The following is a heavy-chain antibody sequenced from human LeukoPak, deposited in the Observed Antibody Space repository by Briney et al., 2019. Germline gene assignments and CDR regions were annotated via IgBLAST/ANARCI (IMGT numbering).Heavy chain of an antibody. Sequence: SVKVSCRASGGTFSSYAISWVRQAPGQGLEWMGGIIPIFGTANYAQKFQGRVTITADESTSTAYMELSSLRSEDTAVYYCCSTYYYYMDVWGKGTTVTISS. J-gene: IGHJ6*03. V-gene: IGHV1-69*13. CDR3: CSTYYYYMDV. CDR2: IIPIFGTA. CDR1: GGTFSSYA.